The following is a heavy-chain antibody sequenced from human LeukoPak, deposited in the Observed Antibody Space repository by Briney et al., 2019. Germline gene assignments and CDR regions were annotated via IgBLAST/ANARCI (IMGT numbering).Heavy chain of an antibody. D-gene: IGHD3-16*01. Sequence: GGSLRLSCAASGSNFRRYYMSWVRQAPGKGLEWVSGINPGGGTRYADSVKGRFIISRDNSKNTLYVQMSSLRAEDTALYFCAKDGLLLWGSYSDSWGQGTLVTVSS. V-gene: IGHV3-23*01. CDR2: INPGGGT. CDR1: GSNFRRYY. J-gene: IGHJ4*02. CDR3: AKDGLLLWGSYSDS.